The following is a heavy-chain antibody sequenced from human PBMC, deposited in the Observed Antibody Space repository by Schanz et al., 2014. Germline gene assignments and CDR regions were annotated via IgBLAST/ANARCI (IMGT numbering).Heavy chain of an antibody. D-gene: IGHD6-13*01. CDR1: GFTFSDYY. Sequence: VQLVESGGGVVQPGRSLRLSCAASGFTFSDYYMSWIRQAPGKGLEWVSAINGNGGITYYADPVKGRFTISRDNSKNTLDLQMNSLRAEDTAIYYCAKDLAAVGVFDYWGQGSLVTVSP. CDR2: INGNGGIT. V-gene: IGHV3-23*04. CDR3: AKDLAAVGVFDY. J-gene: IGHJ4*02.